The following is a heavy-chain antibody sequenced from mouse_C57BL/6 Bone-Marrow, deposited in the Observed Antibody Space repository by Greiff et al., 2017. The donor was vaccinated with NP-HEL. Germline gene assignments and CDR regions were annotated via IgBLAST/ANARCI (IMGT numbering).Heavy chain of an antibody. CDR1: GFNIKDDY. CDR2: IDPENGDT. CDR3: TTWDGYYDDY. Sequence: EVQGVESGAELVRPGASVKLSCTASGFNIKDDYMHWVKQRPEQGLEWIGWIDPENGDTEYASKFQGKATITADTSSNTAYLQLSSLTSEDTAVYYCTTWDGYYDDYWGQGTTLTVSS. V-gene: IGHV14-4*01. D-gene: IGHD2-3*01. J-gene: IGHJ2*01.